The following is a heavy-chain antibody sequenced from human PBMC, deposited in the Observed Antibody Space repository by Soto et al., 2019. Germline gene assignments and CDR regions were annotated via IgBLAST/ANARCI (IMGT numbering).Heavy chain of an antibody. J-gene: IGHJ4*02. V-gene: IGHV3-21*01. CDR2: ISGSSTYI. Sequence: EVLLVESGGGLVKPGGSLRLSCAASGFTFSSDTMNWVRQAPGKGLEWVSSISGSSTYIYYADSVKGRFTISRDNAKKSLYLQMNSLRAEDTAVYYCARREYDILTGYYMVHWGQGTLVTVSS. CDR3: ARREYDILTGYYMVH. D-gene: IGHD3-9*01. CDR1: GFTFSSDT.